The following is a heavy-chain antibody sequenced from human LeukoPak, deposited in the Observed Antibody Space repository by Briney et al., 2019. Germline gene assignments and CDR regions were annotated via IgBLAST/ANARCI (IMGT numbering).Heavy chain of an antibody. J-gene: IGHJ4*02. V-gene: IGHV3-15*01. CDR2: IKSKTDGGTT. CDR1: GGSFSGYY. D-gene: IGHD6-19*01. CDR3: TTDGAYYSSGWYLHYYFDY. Sequence: ETLSLTCAVYGGSFSGYYWSWIRQPPGKGLEWVGRIKSKTDGGTTDYAAPVKGRFTISRDDSKNTLYLQMNSLKTEDTAVYYCTTDGAYYSSGWYLHYYFDYWGQGTLVTVSS.